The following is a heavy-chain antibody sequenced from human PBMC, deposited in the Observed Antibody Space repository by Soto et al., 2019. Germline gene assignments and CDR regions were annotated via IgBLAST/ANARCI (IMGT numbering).Heavy chain of an antibody. D-gene: IGHD6-6*01. V-gene: IGHV1-24*01. J-gene: IGHJ6*02. CDR1: GYTLTELS. CDR2: FDPEDGET. CDR3: ATDSSSSPGTYYYYGLDV. Sequence: ASVKVSCKVSGYTLTELSMHWVRQAPGKGLEWMGGFDPEDGETIYAQKFQGRVTMTEDTSTDTAYMELSSLRSEDTAVYYCATDSSSSPGTYYYYGLDVWGQGTTVTVSS.